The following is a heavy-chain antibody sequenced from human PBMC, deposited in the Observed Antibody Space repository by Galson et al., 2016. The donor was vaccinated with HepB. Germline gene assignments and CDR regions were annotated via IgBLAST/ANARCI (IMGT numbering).Heavy chain of an antibody. Sequence: TLSLTCAVSGASINSRDWWSWVRQSPGKGLEWIGEIYETGTANPNPSLTRRLTMSVDQSKNQFSLNLSDVTAADTAIYYCARVTLGPTRAKFDSWGQGTLVTVSS. J-gene: IGHJ4*02. D-gene: IGHD1-26*01. CDR1: GASINSRDW. CDR2: IYETGTA. V-gene: IGHV4-4*02. CDR3: ARVTLGPTRAKFDS.